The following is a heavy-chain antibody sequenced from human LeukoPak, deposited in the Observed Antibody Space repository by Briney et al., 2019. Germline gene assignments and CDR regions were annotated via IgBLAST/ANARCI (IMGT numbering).Heavy chain of an antibody. V-gene: IGHV3-23*01. CDR3: AKGSADVRPYYFDF. CDR2: VRVNGRST. CDR1: GFTFSTYD. D-gene: IGHD2-15*01. Sequence: GGSLRLSCTASGFTFSTYDMSWVRQAPGKGLEWVSTVRVNGRSTYYADSVKGRFTISRDNSKNTVYLQMNSLRAEDTAVYYCAKGSADVRPYYFDFWGQGALVIVSS. J-gene: IGHJ4*02.